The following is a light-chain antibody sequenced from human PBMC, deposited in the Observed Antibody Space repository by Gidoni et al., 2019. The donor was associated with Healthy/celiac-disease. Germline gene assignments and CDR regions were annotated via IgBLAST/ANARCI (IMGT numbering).Light chain of an antibody. Sequence: EIVLTHSPGTLPLSPGERATLSCRASQSVSSCYVTWYQQNPGQAPRLLIYGASSRPTGIPDRFSGSGSVTVFTLTISILEPEDFAVYCCQQYGSSPTWTFGQGTKVEIK. V-gene: IGKV3-20*01. CDR1: QSVSSCY. CDR3: QQYGSSPTWT. J-gene: IGKJ1*01. CDR2: GAS.